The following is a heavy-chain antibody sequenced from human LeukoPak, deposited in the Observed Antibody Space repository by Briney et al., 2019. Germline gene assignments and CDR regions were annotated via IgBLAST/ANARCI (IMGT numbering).Heavy chain of an antibody. Sequence: GGSLRLSCAASGFTFSSYAMNWVRQAPGKGLEWVSYISGSGSNINYADSVRGRFTITRDNAENTLYLQMNCLRAEDTAVYYCARDYCGGDCSSHWGRGTLVTVSS. J-gene: IGHJ4*02. V-gene: IGHV3-48*03. D-gene: IGHD2-21*02. CDR1: GFTFSSYA. CDR3: ARDYCGGDCSSH. CDR2: ISGSGSNI.